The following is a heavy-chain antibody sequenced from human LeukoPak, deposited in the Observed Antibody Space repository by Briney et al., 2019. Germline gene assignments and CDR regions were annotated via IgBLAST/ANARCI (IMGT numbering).Heavy chain of an antibody. CDR1: GNSISSGDNY. V-gene: IGHV4-30-2*03. Sequence: PSQTLSLTCTVSGNSISSGDNYWSWIRQPPGKGLEWIWSIYYSGSTYYNPSLKSRVTISVDTSKNQFSLKLSSVTAADTAVYYCARAYSSSWYFNWFDPWGQGTLVTVSS. CDR3: ARAYSSSWYFNWFDP. D-gene: IGHD6-13*01. J-gene: IGHJ5*02. CDR2: IYYSGST.